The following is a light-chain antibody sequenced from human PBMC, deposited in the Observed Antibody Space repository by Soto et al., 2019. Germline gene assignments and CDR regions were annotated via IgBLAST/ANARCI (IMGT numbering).Light chain of an antibody. CDR1: SSNIGAGYD. Sequence: QSVLTQPPSVSGAPGQRVTISCTESSSNIGAGYDVHWYQQLPGTAPKLLIYGNSNRPSGVPDRFSGSKSGTSASLAITGLQAEDEADYYCQSCESSVSGCVFGGGTQLTVL. J-gene: IGLJ7*01. CDR2: GNS. V-gene: IGLV1-40*01. CDR3: QSCESSVSGCV.